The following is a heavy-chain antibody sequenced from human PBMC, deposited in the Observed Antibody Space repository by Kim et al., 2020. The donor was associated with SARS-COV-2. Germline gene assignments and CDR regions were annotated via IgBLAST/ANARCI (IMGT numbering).Heavy chain of an antibody. V-gene: IGHV3-48*02. CDR3: VRDRCGGAIDI. D-gene: IGHD2-21*01. J-gene: IGHJ3*02. Sequence: GGSLRLSCATSGFTFSAYDMNWFCLPPGKGLEWLSFITKNSATIYYADSVKGRFTISSDNAKNSLYLQMHSLRDEDTGLSYCVRDRCGGAIDIWGQGTMV. CDR1: GFTFSAYD. CDR2: ITKNSATI.